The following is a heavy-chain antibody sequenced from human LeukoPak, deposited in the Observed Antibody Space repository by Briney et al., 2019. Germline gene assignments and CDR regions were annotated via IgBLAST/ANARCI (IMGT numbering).Heavy chain of an antibody. CDR3: ARRRPDYYDSSGHWYFDL. D-gene: IGHD3-22*01. CDR1: GGTFSSYA. V-gene: IGHV1-69*04. Sequence: SVKVSCKASGGTFSSYAISWVRQAPGQGLEWMGRIIPILGIANYAQKFQGRVTITADKSTSTAYMELSSLRSEDTAVYYCARRRPDYYDSSGHWYFDLWGRGTLVTVSS. CDR2: IIPILGIA. J-gene: IGHJ2*01.